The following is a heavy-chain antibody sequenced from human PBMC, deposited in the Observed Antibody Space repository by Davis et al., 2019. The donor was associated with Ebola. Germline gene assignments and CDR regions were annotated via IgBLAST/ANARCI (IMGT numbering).Heavy chain of an antibody. Sequence: GESLKISCAASGFTFSSYAMHWVRQAPGKGLEYVSAISSNGGSTYYANSVKGRFTISRDNSKNMLYLQMNSLRAEDTAVYYCARDRRYSSDWYGDDGYYWGQGTLVTVSS. CDR2: ISSNGGST. V-gene: IGHV3-64*01. CDR3: ARDRRYSSDWYGDDGYY. CDR1: GFTFSSYA. J-gene: IGHJ4*02. D-gene: IGHD6-19*01.